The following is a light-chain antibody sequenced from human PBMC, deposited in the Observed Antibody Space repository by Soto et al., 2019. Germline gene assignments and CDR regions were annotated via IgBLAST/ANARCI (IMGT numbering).Light chain of an antibody. Sequence: EIVMTQSPATLSASQVERATLSCRGKQSVINNLAWYQHRPGQAPRLLVYSASTRATGIPARFSGSGSGTEFALTISSLQSEDFALYFCQQYHNWPRTFGQGTKVDIK. V-gene: IGKV3-15*01. CDR1: QSVINN. CDR3: QQYHNWPRT. CDR2: SAS. J-gene: IGKJ1*01.